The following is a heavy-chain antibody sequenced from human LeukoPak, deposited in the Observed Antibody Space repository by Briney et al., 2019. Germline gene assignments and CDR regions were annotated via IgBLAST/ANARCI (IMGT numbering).Heavy chain of an antibody. CDR3: AKDITGTTRFDY. Sequence: GGSLRLSCAASGFTFSSYAMSSVRQAPGKGLEWVSGISGSGGNTYYADSVKGRFTISRDSSKNTLYLQMDSLRAEDTAVYYCAKDITGTTRFDYWGQGTLVTVSS. CDR2: ISGSGGNT. J-gene: IGHJ4*02. V-gene: IGHV3-23*01. D-gene: IGHD1-7*01. CDR1: GFTFSSYA.